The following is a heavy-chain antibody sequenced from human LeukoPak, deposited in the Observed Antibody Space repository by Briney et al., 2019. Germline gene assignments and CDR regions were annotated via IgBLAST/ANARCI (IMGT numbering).Heavy chain of an antibody. J-gene: IGHJ4*02. CDR2: IYYSGST. V-gene: IGHV4-39*01. Sequence: SETLSLTCTVSGRSISSSSYYWGWIRQPPGKGLEWIGRIYYSGSTYYNPSLKSRVTISVDTSKNQFSLKLSSVTAADTAVYYCARLRVAAGLDYWGQGTLVTVSS. CDR1: GRSISSSSYY. D-gene: IGHD2-15*01. CDR3: ARLRVAAGLDY.